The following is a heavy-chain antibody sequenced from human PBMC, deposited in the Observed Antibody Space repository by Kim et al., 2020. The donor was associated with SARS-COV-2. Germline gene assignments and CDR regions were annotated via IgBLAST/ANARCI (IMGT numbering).Heavy chain of an antibody. CDR3: ARVLMVRGAPPTPESWFDP. CDR1: GYTFTSYA. J-gene: IGHJ5*02. D-gene: IGHD3-10*01. Sequence: ASVKVSCKASGYTFTSYAMHWVRQAPGQRLEWMGWINAGNGNTKYSQKFQGRVTITRDTSASTAYMELSSLRSEDTAVYYCARVLMVRGAPPTPESWFDPWGQGTLVTVSS. CDR2: INAGNGNT. V-gene: IGHV1-3*01.